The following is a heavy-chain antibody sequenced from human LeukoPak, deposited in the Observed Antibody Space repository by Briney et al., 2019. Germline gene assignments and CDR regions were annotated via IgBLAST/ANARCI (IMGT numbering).Heavy chain of an antibody. Sequence: SETLSLTCTVSGGSISIGDYYWSWIRQHPGKGLEWIGYIYYSGSTYYNPSLKSRVTISVDTSKNQFSLKLSSVTAADTAVYYCAGPPPRYSSGWYYFDYWGQGTLVTVSS. CDR2: IYYSGST. V-gene: IGHV4-30-4*08. J-gene: IGHJ4*02. D-gene: IGHD6-19*01. CDR1: GGSISIGDYY. CDR3: AGPPPRYSSGWYYFDY.